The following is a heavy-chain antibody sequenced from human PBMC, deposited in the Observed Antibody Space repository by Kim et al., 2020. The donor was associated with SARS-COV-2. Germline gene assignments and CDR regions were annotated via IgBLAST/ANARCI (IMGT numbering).Heavy chain of an antibody. J-gene: IGHJ6*02. CDR3: AKEGYSSGWYLYYYYGMDV. D-gene: IGHD6-19*01. Sequence: GRFTIARDNSKNTLDLQMNSLGAEDTAVYYCAKEGYSSGWYLYYYYGMDVWGQGTTVTVSS. V-gene: IGHV3-30*02.